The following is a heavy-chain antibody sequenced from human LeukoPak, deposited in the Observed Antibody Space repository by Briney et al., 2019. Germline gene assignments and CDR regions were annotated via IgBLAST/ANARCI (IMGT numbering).Heavy chain of an antibody. D-gene: IGHD6-19*01. CDR2: IYTSGST. CDR3: ARHAVYAGSGWAFDY. CDR1: GFTFSNAW. Sequence: GSLRLSCAASGFTFSNAWMSWIRQPAGKGLEWIGRIYTSGSTNHNPSLKSRVTMSVDTSKNQFSLKLSSVTAADTAVYYCARHAVYAGSGWAFDYWGQGTLVTVSS. V-gene: IGHV4-4*07. J-gene: IGHJ4*02.